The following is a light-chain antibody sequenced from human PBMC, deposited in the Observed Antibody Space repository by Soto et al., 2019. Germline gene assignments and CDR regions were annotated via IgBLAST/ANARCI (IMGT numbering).Light chain of an antibody. V-gene: IGKV1-8*01. J-gene: IGKJ4*01. CDR2: AAS. CDR3: QQYHSYPT. Sequence: AIRMTQSPSSLSASTGDRVTITCRASQGISSYLAWYQQKPGKAPKLLIYAASTLQSGVPSRFSGSGSGTDFTLTISCLQSEDFATYYCQQYHSYPTFGGGTKVDIK. CDR1: QGISSY.